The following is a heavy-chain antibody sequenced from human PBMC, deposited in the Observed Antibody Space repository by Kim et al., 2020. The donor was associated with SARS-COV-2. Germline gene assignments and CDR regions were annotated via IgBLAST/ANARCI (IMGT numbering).Heavy chain of an antibody. J-gene: IGHJ4*02. D-gene: IGHD3-22*01. V-gene: IGHV3-23*01. Sequence: KGRFTISRDNSKNTLYLQMNSLRAEDTAVYYCAKDPGVGYYYDSSGYYDYWGQGTLVTVSS. CDR3: AKDPGVGYYYDSSGYYDY.